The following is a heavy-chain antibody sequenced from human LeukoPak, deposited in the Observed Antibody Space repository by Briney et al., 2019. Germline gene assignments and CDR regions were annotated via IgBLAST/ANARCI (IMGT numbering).Heavy chain of an antibody. Sequence: GGSLRLSCAASGFTFSSYWMSWVRQAPGKGLEWVANIKQDGSQKYHVDSVKGRFTISRDNAKNSLYLQMNSLRAEDTAVYYCARDESLGDFWSGYFDAFDIWGQGTMVTVSS. V-gene: IGHV3-7*01. D-gene: IGHD3-3*01. CDR3: ARDESLGDFWSGYFDAFDI. CDR2: IKQDGSQK. J-gene: IGHJ3*02. CDR1: GFTFSSYW.